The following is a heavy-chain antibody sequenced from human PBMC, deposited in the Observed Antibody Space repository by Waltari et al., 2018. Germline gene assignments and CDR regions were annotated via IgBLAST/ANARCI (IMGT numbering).Heavy chain of an antibody. Sequence: QVQLVQSGGEVKKPGASVKVSCKASGYTSTSYGLSWVRQAPGQGLEWMGWISAYNGNTKYAQKFQGRVSMTTETSTNTGYMELRSLRSDDTAVYYCASPSYSSSSGDAFDIWGQGTMVTVSS. V-gene: IGHV1-18*01. J-gene: IGHJ3*02. D-gene: IGHD6-6*01. CDR3: ASPSYSSSSGDAFDI. CDR1: GYTSTSYG. CDR2: ISAYNGNT.